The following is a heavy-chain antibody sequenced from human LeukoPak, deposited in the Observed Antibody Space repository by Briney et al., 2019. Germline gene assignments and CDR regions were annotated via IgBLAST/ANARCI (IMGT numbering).Heavy chain of an antibody. V-gene: IGHV4-59*11. CDR2: IYYSGST. CDR1: GGSNSSHY. J-gene: IGHJ6*03. Sequence: PSETLSLTCTVSGGSNSSHYWSWIRQPPGKGLEWIGYIYYSGSTNYNPSLKSRVTISVDTSKNQFSLKLSSVTAADTAVYYCARVPTTVTTNYMDVWGKGTTVTVSS. D-gene: IGHD4-17*01. CDR3: ARVPTTVTTNYMDV.